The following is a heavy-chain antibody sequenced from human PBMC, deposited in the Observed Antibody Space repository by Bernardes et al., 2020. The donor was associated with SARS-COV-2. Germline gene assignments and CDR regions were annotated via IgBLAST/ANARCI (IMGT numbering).Heavy chain of an antibody. CDR1: GFDFSDYA. Sequence: GGSLRLSCTASGFDFSDYAMNWVRQAPGKGLEWLAAISGTGGSIYYAGSLEGRLTITRDNSKNTVYLDVSGLTPEDTAVYYCAKAIVGDSYDSSFYYMLQSWGQGTLVTVSS. J-gene: IGHJ4*02. V-gene: IGHV3-23*01. CDR2: ISGTGGSI. D-gene: IGHD3-22*01. CDR3: AKAIVGDSYDSSFYYMLQS.